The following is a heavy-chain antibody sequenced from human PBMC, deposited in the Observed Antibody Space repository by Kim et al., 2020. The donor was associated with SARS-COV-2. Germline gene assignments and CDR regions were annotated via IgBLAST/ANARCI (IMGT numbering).Heavy chain of an antibody. CDR3: ANNFDF. Sequence: GGSLRLSCGAYGFPFNSYAITWVRQVPGKGLEWISAISDNGGDTYYADSVKGRFTISRDNSRNTVFLQMNRLRPEDTAIYYCANNFDFWGTGTQVTVS. CDR2: ISDNGGDT. V-gene: IGHV3-23*01. J-gene: IGHJ4*02. CDR1: GFPFNSYA.